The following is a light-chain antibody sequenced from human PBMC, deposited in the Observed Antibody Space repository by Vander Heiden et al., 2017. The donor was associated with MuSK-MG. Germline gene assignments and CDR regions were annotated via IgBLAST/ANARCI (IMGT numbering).Light chain of an antibody. CDR1: SDDVGYYNN. Sequence: SALTQPRSVSGSPGQSVTISCTGSSDDVGYYNNVDWCQQHPGKAPTVVIYDVTKRPSGVPDRFSGSKSGYTASLTISGLQADDEADYYCCSYDGRYSFEIFGTGTKVTVL. V-gene: IGLV2-11*01. CDR2: DVT. CDR3: CSYDGRYSFEI. J-gene: IGLJ1*01.